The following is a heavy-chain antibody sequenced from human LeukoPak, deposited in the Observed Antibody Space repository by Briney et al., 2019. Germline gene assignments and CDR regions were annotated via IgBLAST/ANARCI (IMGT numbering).Heavy chain of an antibody. CDR2: ISYDGSNK. D-gene: IGHD6-13*01. J-gene: IGHJ5*02. CDR3: ARGRRKGRAAAGTWFDP. V-gene: IGHV3-30*03. CDR1: GFTFSSYG. Sequence: PGGSLRLSCAASGFTFSSYGMHWVRQAPGKGLEWVAVISYDGSNKYYADSVKGRFTISRDNSKNTLYLQMNSLRAEDTAVYYCARGRRKGRAAAGTWFDPWGQGTLVTVSS.